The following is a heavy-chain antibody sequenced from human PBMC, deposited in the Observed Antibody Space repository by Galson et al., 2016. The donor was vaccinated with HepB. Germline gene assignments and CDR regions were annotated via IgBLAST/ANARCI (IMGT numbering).Heavy chain of an antibody. J-gene: IGHJ4*02. CDR2: ISYDGSNE. V-gene: IGHV3-30-3*01. CDR1: GFTFSSYA. D-gene: IGHD4-17*01. Sequence: SLRLSCAASGFTFSSYAMHWVRQAPGKGLEWVAVISYDGSNEYYADSVKGRFTISRDNSKNTLYLQMNSLRAEDTAVYYCARVLGDYGDRGASFDYWGQGTLVTVSS. CDR3: ARVLGDYGDRGASFDY.